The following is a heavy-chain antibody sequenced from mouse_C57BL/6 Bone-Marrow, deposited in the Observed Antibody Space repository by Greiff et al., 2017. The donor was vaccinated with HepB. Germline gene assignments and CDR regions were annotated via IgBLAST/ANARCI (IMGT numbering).Heavy chain of an antibody. J-gene: IGHJ1*03. CDR2: INPSSGYT. CDR1: GYTFTSYW. V-gene: IGHV1-7*01. CDR3: ARKGGFRRWRYFDV. Sequence: LVESGAELAKPGASVKLSCKASGYTFTSYWMHWVKQRPGQGLEWIGYINPSSGYTKYNQKFKDKATFTADKSSSTAYMQLSSLTYEDSAVYYCARKGGFRRWRYFDVWGTGTTVTVSS. D-gene: IGHD1-1*01.